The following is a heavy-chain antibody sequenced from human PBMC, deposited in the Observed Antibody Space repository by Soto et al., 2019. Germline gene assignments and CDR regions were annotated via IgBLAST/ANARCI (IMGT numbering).Heavy chain of an antibody. V-gene: IGHV4-31*03. CDR3: ARGYYDSSGYYKDY. CDR1: VGSISSGGYY. CDR2: IYYSGST. D-gene: IGHD3-22*01. Sequence: KPSETLSLTCTVSVGSISSGGYYWSWIRQHPGKGLEWIGYIYYSGSTYYNPSLKSRVTISVDTSKNQFSLKLSSVTAADTAVYYCARGYYDSSGYYKDYWGQGTLVNV. J-gene: IGHJ4*02.